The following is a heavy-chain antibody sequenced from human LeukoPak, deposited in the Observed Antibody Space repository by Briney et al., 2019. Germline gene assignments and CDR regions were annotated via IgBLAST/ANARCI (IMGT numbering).Heavy chain of an antibody. V-gene: IGHV3-7*04. Sequence: PGGSLRLSCAASGFTFSSYWMSWVRQAPGKGLEWVANIKQDGSEKYYVDSVEGRFTISRDNAKNSLYLQMNSLRADDTAVYYCAGAKAMVRGNWFDPWGQGTLVTVSS. CDR3: AGAKAMVRGNWFDP. CDR1: GFTFSSYW. D-gene: IGHD5-18*01. J-gene: IGHJ5*02. CDR2: IKQDGSEK.